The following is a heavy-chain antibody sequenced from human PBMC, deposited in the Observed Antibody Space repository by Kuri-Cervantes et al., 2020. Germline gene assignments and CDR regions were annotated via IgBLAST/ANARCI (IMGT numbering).Heavy chain of an antibody. CDR3: TRTGLGYDYGGGFDY. CDR1: GFTFSCYY. D-gene: IGHD4/OR15-4a*01. CDR2: ISHDRNNK. Sequence: GESLKISCAASGFTFSCYYMNWVRQAPGKGLEWVTFISHDRNNKQYADSVKGRFIVSRDNSKGTVDLQMNSLRPEDTALYYCTRTGLGYDYGGGFDYWGQGTVVTVSS. V-gene: IGHV3-30*03. J-gene: IGHJ4*02.